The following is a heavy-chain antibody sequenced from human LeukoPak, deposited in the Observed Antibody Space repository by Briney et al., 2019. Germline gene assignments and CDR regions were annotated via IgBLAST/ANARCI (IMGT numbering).Heavy chain of an antibody. J-gene: IGHJ4*02. CDR1: GGSISSSNW. CDR3: ARRPSGSYYELDY. D-gene: IGHD1-26*01. CDR2: IYHSGST. Sequence: SETLSLTCAVSGGSISSSNWWSWVRQPPGKGLEWIGEIYHSGSTNYNPSLKSRVTISVDKSKNQFSLKLSSVTAADTAVYYCARRPSGSYYELDYWGQGTLVTVSS. V-gene: IGHV4-4*02.